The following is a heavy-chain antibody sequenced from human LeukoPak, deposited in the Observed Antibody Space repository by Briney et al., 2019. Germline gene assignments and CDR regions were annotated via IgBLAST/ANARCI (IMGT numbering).Heavy chain of an antibody. J-gene: IGHJ6*03. CDR3: ARGRAARGYYYYYMDV. CDR2: INHSGST. CDR1: GGSFSGYY. V-gene: IGHV4-34*01. Sequence: KSSETLSLTCAVYGGSFSGYYWSWIRQPPGKGLEWIGEINHSGSTNYNPSLKSRVTISVDTSKNQFSLKLSSVTAADTAVYYCARGRAARGYYYYYMDVWGKGTTVTVSS. D-gene: IGHD6-6*01.